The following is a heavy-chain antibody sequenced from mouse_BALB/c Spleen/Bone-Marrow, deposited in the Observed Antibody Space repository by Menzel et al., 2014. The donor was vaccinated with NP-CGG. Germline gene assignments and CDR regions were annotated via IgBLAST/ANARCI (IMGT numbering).Heavy chain of an antibody. V-gene: IGHV1S81*02. Sequence: VQLQQSGAELVKPGASVKLSCKASGYTFTSYWMHWVKQRPGQGLEWIGEINPSNGRTNYNEKFKSKATLTVDKSSSTAYMQLSSLTSVDSAVYFCARSDGYRTMDYWGQGTSVTVSS. D-gene: IGHD2-3*01. J-gene: IGHJ4*01. CDR3: ARSDGYRTMDY. CDR1: GYTFTSYW. CDR2: INPSNGRT.